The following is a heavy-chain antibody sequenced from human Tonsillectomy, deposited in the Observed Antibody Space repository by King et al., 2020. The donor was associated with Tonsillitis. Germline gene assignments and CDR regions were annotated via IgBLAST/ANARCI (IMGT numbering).Heavy chain of an antibody. CDR2: INHSGST. J-gene: IGHJ5*02. CDR1: GGSFSGYY. V-gene: IGHV4-34*01. Sequence: VQLPQWGAGLLKPSETLSLTCAVYGGSFSGYYWSWIRQPPGKGLEWIGEINHSGSTNYNPSLKSRVTISVDTSKNQFSLKLSSVTAADTAVYYCARIRLLWFGATRRSWFDPWGQGTLVTVSS. D-gene: IGHD3-10*01. CDR3: ARIRLLWFGATRRSWFDP.